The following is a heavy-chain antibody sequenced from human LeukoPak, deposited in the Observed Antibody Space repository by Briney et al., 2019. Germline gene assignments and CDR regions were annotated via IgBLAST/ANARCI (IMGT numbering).Heavy chain of an antibody. D-gene: IGHD6-13*01. CDR2: ISSSSSYI. CDR1: GFTFSSYS. Sequence: GGSLRLSCTASGFTFSSYSMNWLRQAPGKGLEWVSSISSSSSYIYYADSVKGRFTISRDNAKNSLYLQMNSLRAEDTAVYYCARDTTYSSSWYDYWGQGTLVTVSS. CDR3: ARDTTYSSSWYDY. V-gene: IGHV3-21*01. J-gene: IGHJ4*02.